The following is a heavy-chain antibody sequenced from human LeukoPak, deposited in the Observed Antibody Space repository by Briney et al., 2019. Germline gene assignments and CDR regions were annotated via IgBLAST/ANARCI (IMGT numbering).Heavy chain of an antibody. J-gene: IGHJ3*02. CDR3: AKPGGNPNSEAFDI. CDR1: GFTFSSYG. D-gene: IGHD4-23*01. CDR2: IRYDGSNK. Sequence: GGSLRLSCAASGFTFSSYGMHWVRQAPGKGLEWVAFIRYDGSNKYYADSVKGRFTISRDNSKNTLYLQMNSLRAEDTAVYYCAKPGGNPNSEAFDIWGQGTMVTVSS. V-gene: IGHV3-30*02.